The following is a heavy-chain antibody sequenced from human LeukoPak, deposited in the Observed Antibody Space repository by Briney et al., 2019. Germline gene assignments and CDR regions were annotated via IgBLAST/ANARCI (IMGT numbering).Heavy chain of an antibody. Sequence: ASVKVSCKASGYTFTGYYMHWVRQAPGQGLEWMGWINPNSGGTNYAQKFQGRVTMTRDTSISTAYMELSRLRSDDTAVYYCARDLEYCSSTSCYVLDYWGQGTLVTVSS. D-gene: IGHD2-2*01. CDR3: ARDLEYCSSTSCYVLDY. V-gene: IGHV1-2*02. J-gene: IGHJ4*02. CDR1: GYTFTGYY. CDR2: INPNSGGT.